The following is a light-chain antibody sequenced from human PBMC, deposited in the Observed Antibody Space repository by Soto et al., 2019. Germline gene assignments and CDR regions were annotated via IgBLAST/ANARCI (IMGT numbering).Light chain of an antibody. J-gene: IGKJ5*01. Sequence: EIVLTQSPATLSLSPGERATLSGRASQSVGTYLAWYQQKPGQAPRLLIYEASNRATGISARFSGSGSGTDFTLTISSLEPEDFAVYYCQHRSDWPGFGQGTRLEIK. CDR1: QSVGTY. CDR3: QHRSDWPG. V-gene: IGKV3-11*01. CDR2: EAS.